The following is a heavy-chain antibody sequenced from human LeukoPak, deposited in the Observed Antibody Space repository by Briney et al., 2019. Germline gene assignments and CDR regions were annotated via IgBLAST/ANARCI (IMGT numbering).Heavy chain of an antibody. CDR1: GGTFSSYA. V-gene: IGHV1-69*13. Sequence: ASVKVSCKASGGTFSSYAISWVRQAPGQGLEWMGGIIPIFGTANYAQKFQGRVTITADESTSTAYMELSSLRSEDTAVYCCARVPIRGYSYYLDYWGQGTLVTVSS. D-gene: IGHD5-18*01. CDR2: IIPIFGTA. CDR3: ARVPIRGYSYYLDY. J-gene: IGHJ4*02.